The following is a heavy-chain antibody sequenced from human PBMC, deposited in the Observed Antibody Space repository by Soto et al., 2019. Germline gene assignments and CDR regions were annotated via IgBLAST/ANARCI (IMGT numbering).Heavy chain of an antibody. CDR2: IIPIFGTA. D-gene: IGHD6-6*01. CDR3: SRGKSAARPEWFAP. J-gene: IGHJ5*02. V-gene: IGHV1-69*01. Sequence: QVQLVQSGAEVKKPGSSVKVSCKASGGTFSSYAISWVRQAPGQGLEWMGGIIPIFGTANYAQKFKGRVTITADESTSTADMELSRLRSEDTAVYYCSRGKSAARPEWFAPWGQGTLVTVSS. CDR1: GGTFSSYA.